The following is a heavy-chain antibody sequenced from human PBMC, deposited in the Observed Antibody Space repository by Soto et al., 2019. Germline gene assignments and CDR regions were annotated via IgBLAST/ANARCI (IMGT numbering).Heavy chain of an antibody. V-gene: IGHV4-59*08. CDR3: VRQMVGTNYYYSYIAV. J-gene: IGHJ6*03. Sequence: PSETLSLTCTVSGGSISSYYWSWIRQPPGKGLEWIGYIYYSGSTYYNPSLKSRVTISVDTSKSQFSLSLTSVTASDTAVYYCVRQMVGTNYYYSYIAVWAKGTTGTVSS. CDR1: GGSISSYY. CDR2: IYYSGST. D-gene: IGHD2-15*01.